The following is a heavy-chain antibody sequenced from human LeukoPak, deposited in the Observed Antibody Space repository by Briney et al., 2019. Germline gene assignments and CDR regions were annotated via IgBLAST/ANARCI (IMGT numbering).Heavy chain of an antibody. J-gene: IGHJ4*02. CDR3: ARARRYDFWSGYYYSYFDY. Sequence: ASVKVSCKASGGTFSSYAISWVRQAPGQGLEWMGRIIPIFGIENYAQKFQGRVTITADKSTSTAYMELSSLRSEDTAVYYCARARRYDFWSGYYYSYFDYWGQGTLVTVSS. CDR2: IIPIFGIE. CDR1: GGTFSSYA. V-gene: IGHV1-69*04. D-gene: IGHD3-3*01.